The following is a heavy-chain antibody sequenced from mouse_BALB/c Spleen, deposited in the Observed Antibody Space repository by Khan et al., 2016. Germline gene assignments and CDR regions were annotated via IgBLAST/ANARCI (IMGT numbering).Heavy chain of an antibody. CDR1: GYAFTNCL. J-gene: IGHJ3*01. V-gene: IGHV1-54*01. Sequence: QVQLQQSGTELVRPGTSVKVSCKASGYAFTNCLIEWVKQRPGQGLEWIGVINPGSGGTNYNERFKGKATLTADNSSSTADMQLSSLTSDDSEVYFCASQYGSSYVGFAYWGQGTLVTVSA. CDR3: ASQYGSSYVGFAY. D-gene: IGHD1-1*01. CDR2: INPGSGGT.